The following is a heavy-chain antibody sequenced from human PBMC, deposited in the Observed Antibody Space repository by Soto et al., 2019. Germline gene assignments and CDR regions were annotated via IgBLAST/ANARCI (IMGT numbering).Heavy chain of an antibody. D-gene: IGHD2-2*01. CDR1: GFSLNNDD. Sequence: SETLSLTCTFSGFSLNNDDWILLRPAPEQGLEWIAFVHSSESTNYSPSLKSRATISLDTSKNQLSLNLRSVTTADTATYYCASGGASSKYFDSWGQGTLVTVSS. V-gene: IGHV4-59*01. CDR3: ASGGASSKYFDS. CDR2: VHSSEST. J-gene: IGHJ4*02.